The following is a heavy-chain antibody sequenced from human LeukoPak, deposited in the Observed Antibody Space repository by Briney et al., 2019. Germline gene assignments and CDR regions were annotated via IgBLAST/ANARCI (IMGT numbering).Heavy chain of an antibody. Sequence: SETLSLTCAVSGGSFRGYHWTWVRQAPGKGLEWMGEINDRGSTNYDPSPKSRVTISLDTSKNQFSLRLMSVTAAEAAVYFCPRDPTTVVSVPYYFDDWGQGTLVTVSS. D-gene: IGHD4-23*01. J-gene: IGHJ4*02. CDR3: PRDPTTVVSVPYYFDD. V-gene: IGHV4-34*01. CDR1: GGSFRGYH. CDR2: INDRGST.